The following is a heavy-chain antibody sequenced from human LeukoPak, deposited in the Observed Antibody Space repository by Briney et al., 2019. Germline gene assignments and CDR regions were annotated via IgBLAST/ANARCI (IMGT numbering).Heavy chain of an antibody. Sequence: ASVKVSCKASGYTFTGYYMHWVRQAPGQGLEWMGWINPNSGGTNYAQKFQGRVTMTRDTSISTAYMELSRLRSDVTAVYYCARTTRFLEWLLHYYWGQGTLVTVSS. D-gene: IGHD3-3*01. V-gene: IGHV1-2*02. CDR3: ARTTRFLEWLLHYY. J-gene: IGHJ4*02. CDR2: INPNSGGT. CDR1: GYTFTGYY.